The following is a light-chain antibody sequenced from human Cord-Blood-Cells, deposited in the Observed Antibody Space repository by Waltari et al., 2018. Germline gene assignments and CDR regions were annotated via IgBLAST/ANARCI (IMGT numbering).Light chain of an antibody. CDR2: AAS. J-gene: IGKJ2*01. CDR1: QSISSY. Sequence: IQMTPSPSSLSASVGDSVTITCRASQSISSYLNWYQQKPGKAPKLLIYAASSLQSGVPSRFSGSGSGTDFTLTISSLQPEDFATYYCQQSYSTPQTFGQGTKLEIK. V-gene: IGKV1-39*01. CDR3: QQSYSTPQT.